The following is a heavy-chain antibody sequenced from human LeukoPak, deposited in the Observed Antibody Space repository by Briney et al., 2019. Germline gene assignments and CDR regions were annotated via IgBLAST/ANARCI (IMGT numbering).Heavy chain of an antibody. D-gene: IGHD2-15*01. CDR2: IGSTNSTI. CDR1: GFTFSSYN. CDR3: ARVGSRKFDY. Sequence: GGSLRLSCAASGFTFSSYNMNWVRQAPGKGLEWLSFIGSTNSTIYYADSVKGRFTISRDNAKNSLYLQMNSLRDEDTAVYYCARVGSRKFDYWGQGTLVTVSS. J-gene: IGHJ4*02. V-gene: IGHV3-48*02.